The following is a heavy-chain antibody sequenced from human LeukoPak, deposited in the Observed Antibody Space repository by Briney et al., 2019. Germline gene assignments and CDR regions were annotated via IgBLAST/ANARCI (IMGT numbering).Heavy chain of an antibody. D-gene: IGHD3-9*01. CDR1: GYIFVHNG. V-gene: IGHV1-18*01. Sequence: ASVQVSCKTSGYIFVHNGISWVRQAPGQGLEWMGWISAYNGNTIYAQTLQDRLTMTTDTSTSTAYMELRSLRSDDTAVYYCARGRLRYLDWTRAYSDYWGQGTLVTVSS. CDR2: ISAYNGNT. CDR3: ARGRLRYLDWTRAYSDY. J-gene: IGHJ4*02.